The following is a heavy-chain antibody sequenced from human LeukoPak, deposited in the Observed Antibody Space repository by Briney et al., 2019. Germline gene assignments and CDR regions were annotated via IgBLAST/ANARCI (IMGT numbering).Heavy chain of an antibody. CDR2: ISSSGSTI. V-gene: IGHV3-11*01. Sequence: LSLTCTVSGGSISSYYWSWIRQAPGKGLEWVSYISSSGSTIYYADSVKGRFTISRDNAKNSLYLQMNSLRAEDTAVYYCARMDTAWLVYYGMDVWGQGTTVTVSS. CDR3: ARMDTAWLVYYGMDV. D-gene: IGHD5-18*01. J-gene: IGHJ6*02. CDR1: GGSISSYY.